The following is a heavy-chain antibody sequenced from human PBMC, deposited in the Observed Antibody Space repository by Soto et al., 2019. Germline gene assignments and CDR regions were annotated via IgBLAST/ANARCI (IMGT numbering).Heavy chain of an antibody. J-gene: IGHJ4*02. CDR1: AGSISSGGYY. CDR3: ARDRGGYGVFDY. Sequence: SETLSLTCSVSAGSISSGGYYWNWIRHPPGKGLEWIGYIYHSGGTYSSPSLRSRVTISVDTSKNQFSLKLTSVTAADTAVYYCARDRGGYGVFDYWGQGTLVTVSS. D-gene: IGHD5-12*01. V-gene: IGHV4-31*03. CDR2: IYHSGGT.